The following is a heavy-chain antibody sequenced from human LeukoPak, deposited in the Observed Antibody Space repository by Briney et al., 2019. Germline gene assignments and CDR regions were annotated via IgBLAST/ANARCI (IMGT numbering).Heavy chain of an antibody. Sequence: ASVKVSCKASGYTFTSYGISWVPQAPGQGLEGMGCISAYNGNTNYAQRLQSRVTMTTETSTSTAYMELRSLRSDDTAVYYCARVTHRSAQHREDYFDYWGQGTLVTVSS. CDR1: GYTFTSYG. J-gene: IGHJ4*02. V-gene: IGHV1-18*01. CDR3: ARVTHRSAQHREDYFDY. D-gene: IGHD2-21*02. CDR2: ISAYNGNT.